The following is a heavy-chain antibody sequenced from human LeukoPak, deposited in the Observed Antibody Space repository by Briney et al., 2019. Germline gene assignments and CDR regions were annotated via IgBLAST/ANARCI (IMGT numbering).Heavy chain of an antibody. D-gene: IGHD5-24*01. J-gene: IGHJ4*02. V-gene: IGHV1-8*01. CDR2: MNPNSGNT. CDR3: AREMATKAYVIDY. CDR1: GYTFTSYD. Sequence: ASLKVSCKASGYTFTSYDINWVRQATGQGLEWMGWMNPNSGNTGYAQKFQGRVTMTRNTSISTAYMELSSLRSEDTAVYYCAREMATKAYVIDYWGQGTLVTVSS.